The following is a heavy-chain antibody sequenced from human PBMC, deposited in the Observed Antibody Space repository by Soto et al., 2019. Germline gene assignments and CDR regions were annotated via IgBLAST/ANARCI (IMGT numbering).Heavy chain of an antibody. V-gene: IGHV3-74*01. CDR2: INGGGSSA. CDR1: GFSFSIFW. J-gene: IGHJ4*02. Sequence: EVQLVESGGDLVQPGGSLRLSCAASGFSFSIFWMHWVRQAPGKGLVWVSSINGGGSSADYADSVKGRFTFSRDNAKNTVYLQINRLRAEDTAVYYCTRGGGYGGYDPFEYWGQGTLVNVSS. D-gene: IGHD5-12*01. CDR3: TRGGGYGGYDPFEY.